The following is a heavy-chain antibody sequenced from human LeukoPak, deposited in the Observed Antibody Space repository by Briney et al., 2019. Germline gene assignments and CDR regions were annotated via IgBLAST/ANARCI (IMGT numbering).Heavy chain of an antibody. CDR1: GFTFNDYY. CDR2: INIGGTNT. CDR3: ATDGAGFDT. Sequence: GGSLRLSCAASGFTFNDYYMSWIRQAPGKGLEWLSYINIGGTNTHYTDSVKGRFTISRDNAKKSLYLEMNNLRAEDTAVYYCATDGAGFDTWGQGVLVTVSS. V-gene: IGHV3-11*01. J-gene: IGHJ5*02.